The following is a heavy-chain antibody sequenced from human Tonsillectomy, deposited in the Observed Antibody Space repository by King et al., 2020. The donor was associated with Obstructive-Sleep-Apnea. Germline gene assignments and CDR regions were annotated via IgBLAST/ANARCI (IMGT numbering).Heavy chain of an antibody. J-gene: IGHJ4*02. V-gene: IGHV3-7*03. D-gene: IGHD3-22*01. CDR2: LKEDGSEK. Sequence: VQLVESGGGLVQPGGSLRLSCAASGFTFSSYWMSWVRQAPGKGLEWVANLKEDGSEKYFVDSVKGRFTISRDNAKNSLYLQMNSLRAEDTAVYYCSRGTYYYDSSEDYWGQGTLVTVSS. CDR3: SRGTYYYDSSEDY. CDR1: GFTFSSYW.